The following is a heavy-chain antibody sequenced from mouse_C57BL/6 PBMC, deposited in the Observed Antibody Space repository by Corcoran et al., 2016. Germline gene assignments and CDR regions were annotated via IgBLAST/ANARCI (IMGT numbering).Heavy chain of an antibody. J-gene: IGHJ2*01. D-gene: IGHD3-1*01. V-gene: IGHV1-26*01. CDR3: ARGAN. CDR1: GYTCTDYY. CDR2: INPNNGGT. Sequence: EVQLQQSGPELVKPGASVKISCKASGYTCTDYYMNWVKQSHGKSLEWIGDINPNNGGTSYNQKFKGKATLTVDKSSSTAYMELRSLTSEDSAVYDCARGANWGQGPTLTVSS.